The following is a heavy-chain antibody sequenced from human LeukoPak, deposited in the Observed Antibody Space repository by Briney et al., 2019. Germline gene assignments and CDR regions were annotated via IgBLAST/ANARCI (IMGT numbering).Heavy chain of an antibody. J-gene: IGHJ4*02. CDR2: IIPIFGTA. D-gene: IGHD4-17*01. Sequence: SVKVSCKASGGTFSSYAISWVRQAPGQGLEWMGGIIPIFGTANYAQKFQGRVTMTRDMSTSTVYMELSSLRSEDTAVYYCARDPQGSRVFDGDYSVRYWGQGTLVTVSS. V-gene: IGHV1-69*05. CDR3: ARDPQGSRVFDGDYSVRY. CDR1: GGTFSSYA.